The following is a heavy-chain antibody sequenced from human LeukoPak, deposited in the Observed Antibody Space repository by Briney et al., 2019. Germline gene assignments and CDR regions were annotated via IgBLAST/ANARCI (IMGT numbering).Heavy chain of an antibody. CDR1: SGSISSGSYY. D-gene: IGHD3-10*01. J-gene: IGHJ4*02. Sequence: SQTLSLTCTVSSGSISSGSYYWSWIRQPAGKGLEWIGRIYTSGSTNYNPSLKSRVTISVDTSKNQFSLKLSSVTAADTAVYYCARDRFGELLFDYWGQGTLVTVSS. CDR3: ARDRFGELLFDY. CDR2: IYTSGST. V-gene: IGHV4-61*02.